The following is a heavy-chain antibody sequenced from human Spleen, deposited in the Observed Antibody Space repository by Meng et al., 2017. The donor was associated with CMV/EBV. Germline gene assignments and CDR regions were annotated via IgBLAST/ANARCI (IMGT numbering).Heavy chain of an antibody. D-gene: IGHD4-17*01. CDR1: GYTFSNYW. CDR3: ARHEAVTMPFDY. J-gene: IGHJ4*02. CDR2: IYPGDSDT. Sequence: CKGSGYTFSNYWIAWVRQMPGKGLEWMGIIYPGDSDTRYSPSFQGQVTISADKSISTAYLQWSSLKASDTAMYYCARHEAVTMPFDYWGQGTLVTVSS. V-gene: IGHV5-51*01.